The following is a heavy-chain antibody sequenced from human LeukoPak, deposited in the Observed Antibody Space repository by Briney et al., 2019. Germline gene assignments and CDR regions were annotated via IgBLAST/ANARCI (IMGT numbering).Heavy chain of an antibody. CDR1: GVSISNYF. V-gene: IGHV4-4*07. CDR3: ARGPLMSAGGGVDP. J-gene: IGHJ5*02. CDR2: DSIRGGT. D-gene: IGHD6-13*01. Sequence: SETLSLTCSVSGVSISNYFWSWIRQSAGKGLEWIGRDSIRGGTNYNPSLASRASMSIDTSKSQFSLKLTSVTAADTAVYYCARGPLMSAGGGVDPWGQGTLVIVSS.